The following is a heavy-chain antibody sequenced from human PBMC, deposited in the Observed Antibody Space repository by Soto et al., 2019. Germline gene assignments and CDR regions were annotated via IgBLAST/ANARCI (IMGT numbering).Heavy chain of an antibody. D-gene: IGHD5-18*01. CDR1: GYTFTSYD. CDR2: MNPNSGNT. Sequence: SVKVSCKASGYTFTSYDINWVRQATGQGLEWMGWMNPNSGNTGYAQKFQGRVTMTRNTSISTAYMELSSLRSEDTALYYCAREGRYSYGFDYWGQGTLVTVSS. J-gene: IGHJ4*02. CDR3: AREGRYSYGFDY. V-gene: IGHV1-8*01.